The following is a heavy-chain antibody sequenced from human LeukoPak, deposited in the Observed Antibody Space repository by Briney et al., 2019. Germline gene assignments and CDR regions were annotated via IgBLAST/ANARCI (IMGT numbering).Heavy chain of an antibody. CDR2: INHSGST. J-gene: IGHJ5*02. Sequence: SETLSLTCAVYGGSFSGYYWSWIRQPPGKGLEWIGEINHSGSTNYNPSLKSRVTISVDTSKNQFSLKLSSVTAADTAVYYCARDTLYGAGYSSSYAWGQGTLVTVSS. D-gene: IGHD6-6*01. V-gene: IGHV4-34*01. CDR1: GGSFSGYY. CDR3: ARDTLYGAGYSSSYA.